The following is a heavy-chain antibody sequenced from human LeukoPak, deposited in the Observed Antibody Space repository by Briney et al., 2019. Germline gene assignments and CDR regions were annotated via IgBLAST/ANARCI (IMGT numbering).Heavy chain of an antibody. D-gene: IGHD4-23*01. CDR3: ARGWQQGPRYFDL. CDR2: IYYSGNT. V-gene: IGHV4-61*01. CDR1: GGSVSSRNYY. Sequence: SETLSLTCTVSGGSVSSRNYYWSWIRQPPGKGLEWIGYIYYSGNTNYNPSLKSRVTISVDTSKNQFSLKLSSVTAADTAVYYCARGWQQGPRYFDLWGRGTLATVSS. J-gene: IGHJ2*01.